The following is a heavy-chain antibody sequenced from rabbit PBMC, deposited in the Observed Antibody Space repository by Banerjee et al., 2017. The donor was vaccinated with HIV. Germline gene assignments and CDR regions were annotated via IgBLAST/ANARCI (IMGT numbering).Heavy chain of an antibody. V-gene: IGHV1S45*01. Sequence: QEQLKETGGGLVQPGGSLTLSCKASGFDFSGYYMSWVRQAPGKGLEWIACIYTNSGRTWYANWVNGRFTISKTSSTTVTLQMTSLTAADTATYFCARNMGYGSSSGYYGLWGQGTLVTVS. D-gene: IGHD1-1*01. CDR1: GFDFSGYYM. CDR2: IYTNSGRT. CDR3: ARNMGYGSSSGYYGL. J-gene: IGHJ3*01.